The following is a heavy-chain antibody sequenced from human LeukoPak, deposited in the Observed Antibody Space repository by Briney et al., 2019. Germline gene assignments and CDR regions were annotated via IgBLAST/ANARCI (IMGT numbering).Heavy chain of an antibody. J-gene: IGHJ3*02. CDR1: GFIFSDYY. V-gene: IGHV3-11*04. CDR2: ISSSGSTI. Sequence: GGSLRLSCAASGFIFSDYYMSWLRQAPGKGLEWVSYISSSGSTIYYADSVKGRFTISRDNAKNSLYLQMNSLRAEDTAVYYCARGRISMTVDDAFDMWGQGTMVTVSS. D-gene: IGHD3-22*01. CDR3: ARGRISMTVDDAFDM.